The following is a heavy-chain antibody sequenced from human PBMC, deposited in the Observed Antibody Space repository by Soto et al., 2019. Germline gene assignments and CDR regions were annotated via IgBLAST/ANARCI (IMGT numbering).Heavy chain of an antibody. Sequence: QLQLLESGPGLVKASETLSLTCSVSGGSISTSRSYWAWIRQPPGKGLEWLANIFYSGSTFYNPSPASRVSVSVDTPKNEFSLKLRSVTAADTAVYYCARQPTTGDTDLWFDPWGQGTLVTVSS. D-gene: IGHD2-21*01. J-gene: IGHJ5*02. CDR1: GGSISTSRSY. CDR3: ARQPTTGDTDLWFDP. V-gene: IGHV4-39*01. CDR2: IFYSGST.